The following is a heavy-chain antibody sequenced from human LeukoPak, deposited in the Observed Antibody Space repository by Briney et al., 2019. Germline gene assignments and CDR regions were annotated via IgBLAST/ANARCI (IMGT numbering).Heavy chain of an antibody. CDR2: ISAYNGNT. CDR1: GGTFSSYA. D-gene: IGHD3-16*01. J-gene: IGHJ3*02. CDR3: ARGGTYVAGDAFDI. Sequence: ASVKVSCKASGGTFSSYAISWVRQAPGQGLEWMGWISAYNGNTNYAQKLQGRVTMTTDTSTSTAYMELRSLRSDDTAVYYCARGGTYVAGDAFDIWGQGTMVTVSS. V-gene: IGHV1-18*01.